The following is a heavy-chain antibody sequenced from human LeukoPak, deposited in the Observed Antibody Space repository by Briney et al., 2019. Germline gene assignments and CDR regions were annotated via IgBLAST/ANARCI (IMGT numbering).Heavy chain of an antibody. CDR3: ARAQYYDFWSGYYDAFDI. D-gene: IGHD3-3*01. Sequence: GGSLRLSCAASGFTFSSYSMNWVRQAPGKGLEWVSSISSTGSYIYYAASVKGRFTISRDIAKNSLYLQMNSLRAEDTAVYYCARAQYYDFWSGYYDAFDIWGQGTMVTVSS. V-gene: IGHV3-21*01. CDR1: GFTFSSYS. J-gene: IGHJ3*02. CDR2: ISSTGSYI.